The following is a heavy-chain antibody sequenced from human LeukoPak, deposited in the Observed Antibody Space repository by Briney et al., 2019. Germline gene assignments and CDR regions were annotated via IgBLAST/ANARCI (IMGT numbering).Heavy chain of an antibody. CDR1: GSSPNNYA. Sequence: GGSLRLSCAASGSSPNNYAMHWVRQAPGKGLEWVAVIWHDGLNKFYADFLKGRFTISRDFSKDTVYLQMSGLTVEDTAVYYCAKAGQRSYAEAFDSWGKGTLVTVSS. CDR2: IWHDGLNK. J-gene: IGHJ4*02. CDR3: AKAGQRSYAEAFDS. D-gene: IGHD3-16*01. V-gene: IGHV3-33*06.